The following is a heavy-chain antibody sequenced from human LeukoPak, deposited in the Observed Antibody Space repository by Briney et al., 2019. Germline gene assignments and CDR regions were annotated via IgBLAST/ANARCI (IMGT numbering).Heavy chain of an antibody. J-gene: IGHJ4*02. Sequence: GASVKVSCKASGYTFTTYYMHWVRQPPAQGLEWMGIINPSGGSTSYAQKFQGRVTMTRDTSTSTVYMELSSLRSEDTAVYYCARGPPVREQQLDYWGQGTLVTVSS. CDR3: ARGPPVREQQLDY. V-gene: IGHV1-46*01. CDR1: GYTFTTYY. D-gene: IGHD1/OR15-1a*01. CDR2: INPSGGST.